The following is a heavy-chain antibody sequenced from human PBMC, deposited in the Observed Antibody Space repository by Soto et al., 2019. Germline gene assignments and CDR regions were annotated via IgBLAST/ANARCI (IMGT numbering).Heavy chain of an antibody. CDR1: GFIFSGSA. J-gene: IGHJ6*02. V-gene: IGHV3-73*02. CDR2: IRSRANNFAT. CDR3: ARGQGAAIGDYYYHGMDV. Sequence: EVQLVESGGGLVQPGGSLKLSCAASGFIFSGSAIHWVRQASGKGLEWVGRIRSRANNFATSSAASVKGRFTFSRDDSKNTAYLQMNTLKPEDTAVDYCARGQGAAIGDYYYHGMDVWGQGTTVTGSS. D-gene: IGHD2-2*02.